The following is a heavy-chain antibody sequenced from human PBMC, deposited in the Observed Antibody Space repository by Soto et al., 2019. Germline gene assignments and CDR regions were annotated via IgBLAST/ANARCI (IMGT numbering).Heavy chain of an antibody. CDR2: INPFDGSR. CDR1: GDSFTTYY. J-gene: IGHJ4*02. V-gene: IGHV1-46*03. Sequence: ASVKVSCKASGDSFTTYYIHWVRQAPGQGLEWMGWINPFDGSRMFAQSFQGRVTMTRDTSTSTVYMEVSSLRSEDTAVYYCSRVDPGETSPFDHWGQGTLVTVSS. CDR3: SRVDPGETSPFDH. D-gene: IGHD3-10*01.